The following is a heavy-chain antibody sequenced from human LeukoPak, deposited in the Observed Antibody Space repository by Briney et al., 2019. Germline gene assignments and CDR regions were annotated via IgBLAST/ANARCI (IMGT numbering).Heavy chain of an antibody. CDR2: VYYSGST. CDR1: GGSVSSGSYY. D-gene: IGHD3-10*01. Sequence: PSETLSLTCTVSGGSVSSGSYYWSWLRQPPGKGLEWIGNVYYSGSTKYNPSLNSRVTISSDTSKKQLSLKVTSVTAADTAVYYCARRRAVRGHYYVDYWGQGILVTVS. CDR3: ARRRAVRGHYYVDY. J-gene: IGHJ4*02. V-gene: IGHV4-61*01.